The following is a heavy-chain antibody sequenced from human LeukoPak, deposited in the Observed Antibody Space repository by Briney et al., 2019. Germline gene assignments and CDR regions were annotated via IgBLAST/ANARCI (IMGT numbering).Heavy chain of an antibody. CDR2: ISYDGGNK. CDR3: ARGWEYYYGSGSYWVY. V-gene: IGHV3-30-3*01. CDR1: GFTFSSYA. J-gene: IGHJ4*02. Sequence: GRSLRLSCAASGFTFSSYAMHWVRQAPGKGLEWVAVISYDGGNKYYADSVKGRFTISRDNSKNTLYLQMNSLRAEDTAVYYCARGWEYYYGSGSYWVYWGQGTLVTVSS. D-gene: IGHD3-10*01.